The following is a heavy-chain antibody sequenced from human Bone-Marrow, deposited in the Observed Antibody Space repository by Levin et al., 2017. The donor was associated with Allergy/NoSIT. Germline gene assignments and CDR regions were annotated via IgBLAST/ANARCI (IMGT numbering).Heavy chain of an antibody. J-gene: IGHJ6*02. V-gene: IGHV3-30*04. D-gene: IGHD2-2*01. CDR2: ISYDGSNK. CDR3: ASFPYCSSTSCWGRLRRGYYYYGMDV. CDR1: GFTFSSYA. Sequence: GGSLRLSCAASGFTFSSYAMHWVRQAPGKGLEWVAVISYDGSNKYYADSVKGRFTISRDNSKNTLYLQMNSLRAEDTAVYYCASFPYCSSTSCWGRLRRGYYYYGMDVWGQGTTVTVSS.